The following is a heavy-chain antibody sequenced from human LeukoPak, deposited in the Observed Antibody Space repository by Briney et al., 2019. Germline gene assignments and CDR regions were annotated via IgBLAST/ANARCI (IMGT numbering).Heavy chain of an antibody. V-gene: IGHV3-30*04. CDR2: ISYDGSNK. CDR1: GFTFSSYA. J-gene: IGHJ6*03. Sequence: PGRSLRLSCAASGFTFSSYAMHWVRQAPGKGLEWVAVISYDGSNKYYADSVKGRFTISRDNSKNTLYLQMNSLRAEDTAVYYCARDLWRLAYYYYYMDVWGKGTTVTVSS. CDR3: ARDLWRLAYYYYYMDV. D-gene: IGHD6-19*01.